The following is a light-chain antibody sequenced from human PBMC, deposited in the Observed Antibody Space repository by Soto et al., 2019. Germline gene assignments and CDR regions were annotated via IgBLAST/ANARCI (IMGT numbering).Light chain of an antibody. V-gene: IGKV3-20*01. CDR3: QQYGSSPPKT. J-gene: IGKJ1*01. CDR2: GAS. Sequence: VLTQSPGTQSLSKGERATLSCRAIESLSSAYLAWYQQKPGQAPRLLLYGASTRATGIPDRFSGSGSGTEFTLTISRLEPEDFAVYYCQQYGSSPPKTFGQGTKVAIK. CDR1: ESLSSAY.